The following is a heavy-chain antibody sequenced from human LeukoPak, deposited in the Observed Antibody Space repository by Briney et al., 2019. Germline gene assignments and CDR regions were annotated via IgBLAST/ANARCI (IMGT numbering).Heavy chain of an antibody. CDR3: ARDRVVASSYYYGMDV. Sequence: SETLSLTCTVSVASINSDYNYWSWIRQSPGKGLEWIGYGYYSVNTHSNRSLKSRITISVDTSKNQFSLKVTSVTAADTAVYYCARDRVVASSYYYGMDVWGQGTTVTVSS. CDR1: VASINSDYNY. V-gene: IGHV4-30-4*01. J-gene: IGHJ6*02. CDR2: GYYSVNT. D-gene: IGHD2-15*01.